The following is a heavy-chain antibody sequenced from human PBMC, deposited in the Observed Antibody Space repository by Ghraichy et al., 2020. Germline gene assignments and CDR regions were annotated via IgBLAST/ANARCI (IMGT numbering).Heavy chain of an antibody. Sequence: SETLSLTCTVSGGSFSIYYWSWIRHPPGKGLEWIGYIYYSGRTTYNPSLKSRLTISVDTSKNQFSLKLSSVTAADTAVYYCASCFIAVAGTGYFDYWGQGTLVTVSS. V-gene: IGHV4-59*01. CDR3: ASCFIAVAGTGYFDY. J-gene: IGHJ4*02. D-gene: IGHD6-13*01. CDR1: GGSFSIYY. CDR2: IYYSGRT.